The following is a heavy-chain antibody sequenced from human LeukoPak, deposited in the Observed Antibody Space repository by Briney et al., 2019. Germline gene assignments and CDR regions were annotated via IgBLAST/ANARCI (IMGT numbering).Heavy chain of an antibody. J-gene: IGHJ4*02. CDR2: ISSSGSTI. D-gene: IGHD3-22*01. Sequence: GGSLRLSCAASGFTFSSYEMNGVRQAPGKGLEWVSYISSSGSTIYYADSVKGRFTISRDNAKNSLYLQMNSLRAEDTAVYYCARVRITMIVVVIPPLDYWGQGTLVTVSS. CDR3: ARVRITMIVVVIPPLDY. CDR1: GFTFSSYE. V-gene: IGHV3-48*03.